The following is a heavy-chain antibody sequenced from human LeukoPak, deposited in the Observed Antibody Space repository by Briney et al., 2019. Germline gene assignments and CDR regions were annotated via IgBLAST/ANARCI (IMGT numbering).Heavy chain of an antibody. CDR1: GGSFSGYY. V-gene: IGHV4-34*01. Sequence: PSETLSLTCAVYGGSFSGYYWSGIRQPPGKGLEWIGEINHSGSTNYNPSLKSRVTISVDTTKNQFSLKLSSVTAADTAVYYCARGRVRGSGSYMGYWGQGTLVTVSS. D-gene: IGHD3-10*01. CDR2: INHSGST. CDR3: ARGRVRGSGSYMGY. J-gene: IGHJ4*02.